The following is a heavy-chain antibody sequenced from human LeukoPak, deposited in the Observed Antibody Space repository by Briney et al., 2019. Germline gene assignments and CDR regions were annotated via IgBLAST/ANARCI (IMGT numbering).Heavy chain of an antibody. CDR3: ARDRARGYSGS. J-gene: IGHJ5*02. CDR1: GFTLSSYS. Sequence: PGGSLRLSCAASGFTLSSYSMNWVRQAPGKGLEWVSYISSSSSTIYYADSVKGRFTISRDNAKNSLYLQMNSLRAEDTAVYYCARDRARGYSGSWGQGTLVTVSS. CDR2: ISSSSSTI. D-gene: IGHD5-12*01. V-gene: IGHV3-48*04.